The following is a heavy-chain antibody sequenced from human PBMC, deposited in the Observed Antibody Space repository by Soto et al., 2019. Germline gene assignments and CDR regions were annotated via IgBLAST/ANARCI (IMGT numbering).Heavy chain of an antibody. CDR1: GFTFSSYS. V-gene: IGHV3-48*01. D-gene: IGHD5-12*01. CDR2: ISSSSSTI. J-gene: IGHJ6*02. CDR3: ARGKYSGYDSYYYYGMDV. Sequence: GGSLRLSCAASGFTFSSYSMNWVRQAPGKGLEWVSYISSSSSTIYYADSVKGRFTISRDNAKNSLYLQMNSLRAEDTAVYYCARGKYSGYDSYYYYGMDVWGQGTTVTVSS.